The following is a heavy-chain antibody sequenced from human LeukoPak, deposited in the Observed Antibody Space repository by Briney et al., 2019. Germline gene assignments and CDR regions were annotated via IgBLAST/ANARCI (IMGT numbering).Heavy chain of an antibody. D-gene: IGHD4-23*01. V-gene: IGHV3-13*01. CDR2: IGTAGDT. J-gene: IGHJ4*02. Sequence: GGSLRLSCAASGFTFSSHDMHWVRQGAGKGLEWVSAIGTAGDTYYSGSVKGRFTISRENAKNSLYLQMNSLRAGDTAVYYCARDVERYGGNEGPSHWGQGTLVTVSS. CDR1: GFTFSSHD. CDR3: ARDVERYGGNEGPSH.